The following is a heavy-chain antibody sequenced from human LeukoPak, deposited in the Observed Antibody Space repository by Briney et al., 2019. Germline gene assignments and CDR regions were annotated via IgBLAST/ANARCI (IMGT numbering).Heavy chain of an antibody. CDR2: ISSSGSTI. CDR3: AREERGYSY. J-gene: IGHJ4*02. CDR1: GFTFSSYE. V-gene: IGHV3-48*03. D-gene: IGHD5-18*01. Sequence: GGSLRLSCAASGFTFSSYEMNWVRQAPGKGLEWVSYISSSGSTIYDADSVKGRFTISRDNAKNSLYLQMNSLRAEDTAVYYCAREERGYSYWGQGTLVTVSS.